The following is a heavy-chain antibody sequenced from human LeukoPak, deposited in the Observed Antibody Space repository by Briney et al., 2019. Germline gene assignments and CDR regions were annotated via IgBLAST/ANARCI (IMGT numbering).Heavy chain of an antibody. J-gene: IGHJ4*02. CDR1: GFTISNTC. Sequence: ETLRLTCAASGFTISNTCYSWFRQAPAKGLELVCRIKSKTDGGTTDYAAPVKGRFTISRDDSKNTLYLLMNSLKTEDTAVYYCTTGLRAADTNWGLGTLDTVSS. CDR2: IKSKTDGGTT. V-gene: IGHV3-15*01. D-gene: IGHD6-13*01. CDR3: TTGLRAADTN.